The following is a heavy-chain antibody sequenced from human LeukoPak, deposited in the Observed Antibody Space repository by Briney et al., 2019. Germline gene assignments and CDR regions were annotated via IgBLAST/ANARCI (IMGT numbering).Heavy chain of an antibody. CDR3: ARGLQPNWAYMDV. J-gene: IGHJ6*03. CDR2: IWYDGSNK. CDR1: GFTFSSYG. V-gene: IGHV3-33*01. D-gene: IGHD1-1*01. Sequence: GGSLRLSCAASGFTFSSYGMHWVRQAPGKGLEWVAVIWYDGSNKYCADSVKGRFTISRDNSKNTLYLQMNSLRAEDTAVYYCARGLQPNWAYMDVWGKGTTVTVSS.